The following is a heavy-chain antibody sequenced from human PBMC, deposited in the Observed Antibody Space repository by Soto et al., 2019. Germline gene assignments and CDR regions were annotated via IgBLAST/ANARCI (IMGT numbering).Heavy chain of an antibody. D-gene: IGHD3-10*01. CDR2: ISGGGGAT. Sequence: EVQLLDSGGGLVQPGGSLRLSCAASGFTFSGYALTWVRQAPGKGLEWVSAISGGGGATFYAYSVKGRFTISRDNSKTTLYLQMNTLRAEDTAVYYCARKVAGSTGRPDLWYFDLWGRGTLVTVSS. CDR3: ARKVAGSTGRPDLWYFDL. J-gene: IGHJ2*01. V-gene: IGHV3-23*01. CDR1: GFTFSGYA.